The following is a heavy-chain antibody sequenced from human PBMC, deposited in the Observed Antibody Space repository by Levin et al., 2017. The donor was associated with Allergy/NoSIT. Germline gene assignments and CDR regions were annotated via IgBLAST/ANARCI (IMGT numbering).Heavy chain of an antibody. CDR2: ISYDGSNK. J-gene: IGHJ4*02. CDR1: GFTFSSYA. D-gene: IGHD3-10*01. CDR3: ARALGGGESH. Sequence: GGSLRLSCAASGFTFSSYAMHWVRQAPGKGLEWVAVISYDGSNKYYADSVKGRFTISRDNSKNTLYLQMNSLRAEDTAVYYCARALGGGESHWGQGTLVTVSS. V-gene: IGHV3-30-3*01.